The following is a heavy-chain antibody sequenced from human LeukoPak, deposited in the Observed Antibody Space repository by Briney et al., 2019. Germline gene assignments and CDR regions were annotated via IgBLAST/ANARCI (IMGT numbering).Heavy chain of an antibody. CDR1: GYTFTAFY. J-gene: IGHJ4*02. D-gene: IGHD5-24*01. CDR3: ARDASTIRFDY. Sequence: ASVKVSCKASGYTFTAFYIHWVRQAPGQGLEWMGWITTNTGNPTYAQGFTGRFAFSLDTSVSTAYLQISSLKAEDTAVYYCARDASTIRFDYWGQGTLVTVSS. V-gene: IGHV7-4-1*02. CDR2: ITTNTGNP.